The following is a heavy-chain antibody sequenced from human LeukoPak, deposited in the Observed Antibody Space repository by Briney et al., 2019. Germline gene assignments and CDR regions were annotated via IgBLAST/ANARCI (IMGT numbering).Heavy chain of an antibody. V-gene: IGHV4-39*07. CDR1: GGSISSSSYY. J-gene: IGHJ4*02. CDR3: ARGKAYYYDSSGYSLGFDY. CDR2: IYYSGST. D-gene: IGHD3-22*01. Sequence: SETLSLTCTVSGGSISSSSYYWGWIRQPPGKGLEWIGNIYYSGSTYYNPSLKSRVTISLDTNKNQFSLKLSSVTAADTAVYYCARGKAYYYDSSGYSLGFDYWGQGTLVTVSS.